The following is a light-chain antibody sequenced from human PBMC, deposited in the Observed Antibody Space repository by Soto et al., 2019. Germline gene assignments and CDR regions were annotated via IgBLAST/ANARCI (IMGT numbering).Light chain of an antibody. J-gene: IGLJ1*01. Sequence: QSALTQPPSVSGSPGQSVTISCSGSSSDVGSHKSVSGYKQAPVTSPKLIISEDSGRPSGFPDRLSESKSGNTASLTISGLQPEDEADYYCSSYISSITSHVFGTGTKVTVL. CDR3: SSYISSITSHV. CDR2: EDS. V-gene: IGLV2-18*02. CDR1: SSDVGSHKS.